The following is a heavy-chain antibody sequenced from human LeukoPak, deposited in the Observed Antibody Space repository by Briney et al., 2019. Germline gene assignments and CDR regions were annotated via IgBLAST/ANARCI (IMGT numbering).Heavy chain of an antibody. CDR1: GYSFTSYW. V-gene: IGHV5-51*01. CDR2: IYPGDSDT. Sequence: GESLKISCKGSGYSFTSYWIGWVRQMPGKGLEWMGIIYPGDSDTRYSPSFQGQVTISADKSISTAYLQWSSLKASDTAMHYCARHGPYYYDSSGYPGGYWGQGTLVTVSS. CDR3: ARHGPYYYDSSGYPGGY. J-gene: IGHJ4*02. D-gene: IGHD3-22*01.